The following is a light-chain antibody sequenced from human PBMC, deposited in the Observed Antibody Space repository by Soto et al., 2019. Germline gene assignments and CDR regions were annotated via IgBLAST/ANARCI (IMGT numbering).Light chain of an antibody. J-gene: IGLJ1*01. Sequence: QSVLTQPPSVSGAPGQRVTISCTGSSSNIGAGYDVHWYQQLPGTAPKLLIYGNSNRPSGVPDRFSGSKSGTSASLAITGLQAEHEADYYCQSYDSSLSGSRVFGTGTKFTVL. CDR1: SSNIGAGYD. CDR3: QSYDSSLSGSRV. CDR2: GNS. V-gene: IGLV1-40*01.